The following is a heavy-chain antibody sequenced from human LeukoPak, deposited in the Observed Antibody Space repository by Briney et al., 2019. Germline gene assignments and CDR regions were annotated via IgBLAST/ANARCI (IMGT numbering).Heavy chain of an antibody. Sequence: SETLSLTCTVSGGSISSYYWSWIRQPPGKGLEWIGYIYYSGSTNYNPSLKSRVTISVDTSKNQFSLKLSSVTAADTAVYYCAKKGSSSATDAFDIWGQGTMVTVSS. V-gene: IGHV4-59*01. J-gene: IGHJ3*02. CDR1: GGSISSYY. CDR3: AKKGSSSATDAFDI. D-gene: IGHD6-6*01. CDR2: IYYSGST.